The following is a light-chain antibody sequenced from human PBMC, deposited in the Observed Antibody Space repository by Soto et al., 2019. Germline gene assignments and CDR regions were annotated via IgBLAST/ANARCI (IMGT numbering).Light chain of an antibody. V-gene: IGKV3-11*01. J-gene: IGKJ4*01. CDR1: QSVSTY. Sequence: EIVLTQSPATLSLSPGERATLSCRASQSVSTYLDWYQQKPGQAPRLLIYDASNRATGIPIRFSGSGSGTDFTLTISSLEPEDFAVYYCQHRSNWPPLTFGGGTKVEIK. CDR3: QHRSNWPPLT. CDR2: DAS.